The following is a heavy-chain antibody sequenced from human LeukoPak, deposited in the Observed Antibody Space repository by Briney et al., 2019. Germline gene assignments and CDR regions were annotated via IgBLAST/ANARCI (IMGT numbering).Heavy chain of an antibody. V-gene: IGHV4-59*01. CDR3: ARGAENQLLTWFDP. J-gene: IGHJ5*02. CDR2: IYYSGST. CDR1: GGSISSYY. Sequence: SETLSLTCTVSGGSISSYYWSWIRQSPGKGLEWIGHIYYSGSTKYNPSLKSRVTTSADTSKNQFSLKLNSVTAADTAVYYCARGAENQLLTWFDPWGQGTLVTVSS. D-gene: IGHD2-2*01.